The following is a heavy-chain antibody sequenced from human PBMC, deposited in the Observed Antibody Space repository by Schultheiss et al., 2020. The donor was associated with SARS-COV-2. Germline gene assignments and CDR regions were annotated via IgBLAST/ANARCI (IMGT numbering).Heavy chain of an antibody. CDR1: GGSISSYY. CDR3: ARGDYGSGSFRYQVIDY. Sequence: SETLSLTCTVSGGSISSYYWSWIRQPPGKGLEWIGYIYYSGSTNYNPSLKSRVTISVDTSKNQFSLKLSSVTAADTAVYYCARGDYGSGSFRYQVIDYWGQGTLVTVSS. V-gene: IGHV4-59*12. D-gene: IGHD3-10*01. J-gene: IGHJ4*02. CDR2: IYYSGST.